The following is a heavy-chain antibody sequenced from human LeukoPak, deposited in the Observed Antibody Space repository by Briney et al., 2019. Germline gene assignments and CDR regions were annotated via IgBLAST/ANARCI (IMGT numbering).Heavy chain of an antibody. J-gene: IGHJ4*02. V-gene: IGHV3-21*04. CDR1: GFTFSSYS. CDR3: AKEQGRLLWFGENLFDY. D-gene: IGHD3-10*01. Sequence: PGGSLRLSCAASGFTFSSYSMNWVRQASGKGLEWVSSISSSSSYIYYADSVKGRFTISRDKAKNSLYLQMNSLRAEDTALYYCAKEQGRLLWFGENLFDYWGQGTLVTVSS. CDR2: ISSSSSYI.